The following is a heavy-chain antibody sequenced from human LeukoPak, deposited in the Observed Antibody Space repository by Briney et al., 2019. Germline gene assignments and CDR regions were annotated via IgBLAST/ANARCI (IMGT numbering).Heavy chain of an antibody. CDR2: ISPTDSKT. Sequence: GASLKISCTCSGYTFSSYWIGWVRHMPGKGLEWMGIISPTDSKTSDSPSLQGHITTSVDKSINTAYLPGSSLKASDTAMYFCARRSPYSTAWAAFDSWGQGTLVTASS. V-gene: IGHV5-51*01. CDR1: GYTFSSYW. D-gene: IGHD6-19*01. J-gene: IGHJ4*01. CDR3: ARRSPYSTAWAAFDS.